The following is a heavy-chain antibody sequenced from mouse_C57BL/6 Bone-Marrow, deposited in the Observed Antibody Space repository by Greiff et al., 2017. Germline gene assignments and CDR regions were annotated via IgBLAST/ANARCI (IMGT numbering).Heavy chain of an antibody. V-gene: IGHV1-52*01. Sequence: QVQLQQSGAELVRPGSSVKLSCKASGYTFTSYWMHWVKQRPIQGLEWIGNIDPSDSETHYNQKFKDKATLTVDKSSSTAYMQLSSLTSEDSAVDYCARDDSAWFAYWGQGTLVTVSA. J-gene: IGHJ3*01. CDR3: ARDDSAWFAY. D-gene: IGHD2-12*01. CDR2: IDPSDSET. CDR1: GYTFTSYW.